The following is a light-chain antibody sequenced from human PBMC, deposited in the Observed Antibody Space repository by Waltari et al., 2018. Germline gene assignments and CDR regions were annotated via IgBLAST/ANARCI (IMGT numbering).Light chain of an antibody. CDR1: QNILYNSNNKND. V-gene: IGKV4-1*01. Sequence: DIVMTQSPDSLAVSLGERATINCNPSQNILYNSNNKNDLAWYQQKPRQPPKLLIYWASTRESGVPDRFSGSGSGTDFTLTISSLQAEDVAVYYCQQYYDTPRTFGQGTKLEIK. CDR2: WAS. CDR3: QQYYDTPRT. J-gene: IGKJ2*01.